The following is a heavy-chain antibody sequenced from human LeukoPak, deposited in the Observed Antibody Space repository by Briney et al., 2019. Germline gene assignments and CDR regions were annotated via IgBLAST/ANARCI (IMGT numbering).Heavy chain of an antibody. CDR2: ILSTGTT. CDR1: GFPFSASA. CDR3: ATVKYDYGDPVGWFDP. V-gene: IGHV3-23*01. J-gene: IGHJ5*02. Sequence: PGGSLRLSCAASGFPFSASAMPWVRQAPGEGLEWVSHILSTGTTYYADSVRGRFTISRDNSKNTLYLLMTSLRADDTAVYYCATVKYDYGDPVGWFDPWGQGTLVTVSS. D-gene: IGHD4-17*01.